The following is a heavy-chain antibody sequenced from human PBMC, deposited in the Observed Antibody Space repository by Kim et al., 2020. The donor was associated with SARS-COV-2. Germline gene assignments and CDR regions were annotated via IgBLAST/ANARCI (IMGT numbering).Heavy chain of an antibody. CDR1: GFTFSAFA. V-gene: IGHV3-64*01. Sequence: GGSLRLSCAASGFTFSAFAMHWVRQAPGRGLEYVSAISNNGGTTYYANSVKGRFTISRDNSKNTLYLQMGSLRAEDMAVYYCARVPIAVAGPVFDYWGQGTLVTVSS. D-gene: IGHD6-19*01. CDR3: ARVPIAVAGPVFDY. CDR2: ISNNGGTT. J-gene: IGHJ4*02.